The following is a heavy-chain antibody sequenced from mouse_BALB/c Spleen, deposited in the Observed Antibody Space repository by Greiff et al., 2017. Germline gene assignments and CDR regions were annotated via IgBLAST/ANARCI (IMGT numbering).Heavy chain of an antibody. V-gene: IGHV5-6-5*01. J-gene: IGHJ4*01. CDR3: ARGGNYVSYYAMDY. CDR2: ISSGGST. CDR1: GFTFSSYA. Sequence: VQLVESGGGLVKPGGSLKLSCAASGFTFSSYAMSWVRQTPEKRLEWVASISSGGSTYYPDSVKGRFTISRDNPKNTLFLQMTSLRSEDTAMYYCARGGNYVSYYAMDYWGQGTSVTVSS. D-gene: IGHD2-1*01.